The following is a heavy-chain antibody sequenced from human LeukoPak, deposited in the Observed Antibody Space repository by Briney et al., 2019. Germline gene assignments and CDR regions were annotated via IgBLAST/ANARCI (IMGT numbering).Heavy chain of an antibody. V-gene: IGHV3-64D*06. J-gene: IGHJ4*02. CDR1: GFTFSGYA. CDR3: VKDLGYSGSYGSGY. Sequence: GGSLRLSCSASGFTFSGYAMHWVRQAPGKGLEYVSAISSNGGNTYYADSVKGRFTISRDNSKNTLYLQMSSLRAEDTAVYYCVKDLGYSGSYGSGYWGQGTLVTVSS. CDR2: ISSNGGNT. D-gene: IGHD1-26*01.